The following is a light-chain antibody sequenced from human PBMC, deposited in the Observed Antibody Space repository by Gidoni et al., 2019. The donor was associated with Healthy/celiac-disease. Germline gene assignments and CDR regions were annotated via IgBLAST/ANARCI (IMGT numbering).Light chain of an antibody. CDR1: QSVSSY. V-gene: IGKV1-39*01. Sequence: IQMTQSPSSLSASVGDRVTITCRASQSVSSYLNWYQQKPGKAPKLLIYSTSNLQSGVPSRFSGSGSGTDFTLTISSLQPEDFATYSCQQSYSTPLTFGAGIKVEIK. J-gene: IGKJ4*01. CDR3: QQSYSTPLT. CDR2: STS.